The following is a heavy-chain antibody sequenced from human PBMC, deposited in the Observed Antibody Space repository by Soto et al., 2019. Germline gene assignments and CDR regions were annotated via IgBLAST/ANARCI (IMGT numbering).Heavy chain of an antibody. CDR2: ISYDGSNK. J-gene: IGHJ6*02. D-gene: IGHD3-10*01. CDR3: AKDLDTMVRRVNYYGMDV. V-gene: IGHV3-30*18. Sequence: PGGSLRLSCAASGFTFSSYGMHWVRQAPGKGLEWVAVISYDGSNKYYADSVKGRFTVSRDNSKNTLYLQMNSLRAEDTAVYYCAKDLDTMVRRVNYYGMDVWGQGNTVTVSS. CDR1: GFTFSSYG.